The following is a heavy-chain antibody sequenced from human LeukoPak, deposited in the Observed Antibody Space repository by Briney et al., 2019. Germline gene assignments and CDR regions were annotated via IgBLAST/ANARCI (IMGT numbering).Heavy chain of an antibody. V-gene: IGHV3-43D*03. CDR2: ISRDGANT. J-gene: IGHJ4*02. CDR3: AKGYGRRSGWYGGFDY. D-gene: IGHD6-19*01. CDR1: GFTFDDYA. Sequence: GGSLRLSCAASGFTFDDYAMHWVRQAPGKGLEWVSLISRDGANTYYGDSVKGRFTISRDNSKNALYLQMDSLRAEDTAFYYCAKGYGRRSGWYGGFDYWGQGTLVSVSS.